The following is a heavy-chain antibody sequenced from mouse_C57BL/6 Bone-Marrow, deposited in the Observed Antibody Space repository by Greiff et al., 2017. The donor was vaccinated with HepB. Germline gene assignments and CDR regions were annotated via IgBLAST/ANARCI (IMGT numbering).Heavy chain of an antibody. CDR2: ISSGGDYI. CDR3: TSCCNSSAMDY. CDR1: GFTFSSYA. V-gene: IGHV5-9-1*02. Sequence: EVKVVESGEGLVKPGGSLKLSCAASGFTFSSYAMSWVRQTPEKRLEWVAYISSGGDYIYYADTVKGRFTISRDNARNTLYLQMSSLKSEDTAMYYCTSCCNSSAMDYWGQGTSVTVSS. J-gene: IGHJ4*01. D-gene: IGHD2-1*01.